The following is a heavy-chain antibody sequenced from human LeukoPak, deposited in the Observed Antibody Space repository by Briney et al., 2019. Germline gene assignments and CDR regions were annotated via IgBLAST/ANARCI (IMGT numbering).Heavy chain of an antibody. J-gene: IGHJ6*02. CDR1: GGIFSSNA. Sequence: GASVKVSCKASGGIFSSNAIAWVRQAPGQGLEWMGRVIPILGVATYAQKFQGRVTITADKSTSTSYMELSSLRSDDTAVYYCARDSAFGGSSASMDVWGQGTTVTVSS. D-gene: IGHD1-26*01. CDR3: ARDSAFGGSSASMDV. V-gene: IGHV1-69*04. CDR2: VIPILGVA.